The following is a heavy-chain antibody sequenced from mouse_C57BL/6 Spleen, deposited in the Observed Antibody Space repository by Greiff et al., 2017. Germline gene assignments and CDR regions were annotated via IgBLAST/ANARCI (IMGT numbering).Heavy chain of an antibody. J-gene: IGHJ4*01. CDR2: INPSNGGT. V-gene: IGHV1-53*01. CDR1: GYTFTSYW. D-gene: IGHD2-5*01. CDR3: ARGNYSRAMDY. Sequence: QVQLQQPGTELVKPGASVKLSCKASGYTFTSYWMHWVKQRPGQGLEWIGNINPSNGGTNNNEKYKSKATLTVDKSTSTAYMQLSSLTSEDSAVYCYARGNYSRAMDYWGQGTSVTVSS.